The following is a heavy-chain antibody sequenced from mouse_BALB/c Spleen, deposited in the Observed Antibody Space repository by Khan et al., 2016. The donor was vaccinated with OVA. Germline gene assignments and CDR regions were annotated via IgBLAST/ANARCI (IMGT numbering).Heavy chain of an antibody. J-gene: IGHJ3*01. V-gene: IGHV3-8*02. Sequence: EVELVESGPSLVKPSQTLSLTCSVTGDSITSGYWSWIRKFPGNKLEYMGYMIYSGNTYYNPSLKSRISITRHTSKNQYYLQLNSVTTEDTATYYCARSTYRYAFAYGGQGTLVTVSA. CDR2: MIYSGNT. CDR3: ARSTYRYAFAY. CDR1: GDSITSGY. D-gene: IGHD2-14*01.